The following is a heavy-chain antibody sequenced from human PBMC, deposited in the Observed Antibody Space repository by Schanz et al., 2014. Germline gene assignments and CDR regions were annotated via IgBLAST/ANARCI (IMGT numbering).Heavy chain of an antibody. D-gene: IGHD2-21*01. V-gene: IGHV1-18*01. CDR1: GYTFTSYG. CDR3: ARDRLECGAECYSVEVFEI. J-gene: IGHJ4*02. CDR2: ITPSGGST. Sequence: QVQLVQSGAEVKKPGASVKVSCKASGYTFTSYGINWVRQAPGQGLEWMGIITPSGGSTNYAQKFQGGVTITADRSTTTAYMELSGLRSEDTAEYYCARDRLECGAECYSVEVFEIWGQGTLVIVSS.